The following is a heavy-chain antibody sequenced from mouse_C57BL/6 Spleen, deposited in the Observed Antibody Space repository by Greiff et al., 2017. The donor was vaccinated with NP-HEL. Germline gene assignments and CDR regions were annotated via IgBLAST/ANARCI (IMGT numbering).Heavy chain of an antibody. V-gene: IGHV5-4*01. CDR1: GFTFSSYA. J-gene: IGHJ1*03. CDR2: ISDGGSYT. Sequence: EVQVVESGGGLVKPGGSLKLSCAASGFTFSSYAMSWVRQTPEKRLEWVATISDGGSYTYYPDNVKGRFTISRDNAKNNLYLQMSHLKSEDTAMYYCARDRGITTVAYWYFDVWGTGTTVTVSS. D-gene: IGHD1-1*01. CDR3: ARDRGITTVAYWYFDV.